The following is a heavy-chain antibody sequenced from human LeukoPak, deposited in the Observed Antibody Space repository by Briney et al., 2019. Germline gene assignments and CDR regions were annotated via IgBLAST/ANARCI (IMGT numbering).Heavy chain of an antibody. J-gene: IGHJ5*02. Sequence: GGSLRVSCAASGFTFSSYGMHWVRQAPGKGLEWVAVISYDGSNKYYADSVKGRFTISRDNSKNTLYLQMNSLRAEDTAVYYCAKDAYCGGDCYSDNWFDPWGQGTLVTVSS. CDR3: AKDAYCGGDCYSDNWFDP. CDR2: ISYDGSNK. D-gene: IGHD2-21*02. V-gene: IGHV3-30*18. CDR1: GFTFSSYG.